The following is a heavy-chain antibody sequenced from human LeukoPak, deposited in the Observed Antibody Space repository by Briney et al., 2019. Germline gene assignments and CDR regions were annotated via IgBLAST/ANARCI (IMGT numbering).Heavy chain of an antibody. Sequence: GGSLRLSCAASGFTISSYSLNWVGQALGKGLEWVSSISSSSSYIYYADSVKGRFTISRDNAKNSLYLQMNSLRAEDTAVYYCARVWEGIGGYYSGGSCYSIDYWGQGTLVTVSS. CDR2: ISSSSSYI. J-gene: IGHJ4*02. V-gene: IGHV3-21*01. D-gene: IGHD2-15*01. CDR1: GFTISSYS. CDR3: ARVWEGIGGYYSGGSCYSIDY.